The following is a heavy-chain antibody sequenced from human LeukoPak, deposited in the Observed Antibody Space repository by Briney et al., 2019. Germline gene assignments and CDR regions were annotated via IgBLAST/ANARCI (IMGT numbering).Heavy chain of an antibody. CDR2: NSSNGGST. CDR1: GFTFSSYA. Sequence: GRGLRLSRAASGFTFSSYAMHCVRQAPGKGLEYVSANSSNGGSTYYANSVKGRFTISRDNSKNTLYLQMGSLRAEDMAVYYCAGGWEAYSSSSSWFDPWGQGTLVTVSS. CDR3: AGGWEAYSSSSSWFDP. D-gene: IGHD6-6*01. V-gene: IGHV3-64*01. J-gene: IGHJ5*02.